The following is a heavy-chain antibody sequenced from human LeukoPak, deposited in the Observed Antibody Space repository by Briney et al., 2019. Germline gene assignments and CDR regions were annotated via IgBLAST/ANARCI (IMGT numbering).Heavy chain of an antibody. CDR3: AKDCNGGNCYIDY. CDR1: GFTFTNYA. Sequence: RGLRLSCAASGFTFTNYAMSWVRQAPGKGLEWVSGMSGRGVSTYYADSVKGRFTISSDNSKNTLYLQMNSLRAEDTAIYYCAKDCNGGNCYIDYWGQGTLVTVAS. D-gene: IGHD2-15*01. CDR2: MSGRGVST. V-gene: IGHV3-23*01. J-gene: IGHJ4*02.